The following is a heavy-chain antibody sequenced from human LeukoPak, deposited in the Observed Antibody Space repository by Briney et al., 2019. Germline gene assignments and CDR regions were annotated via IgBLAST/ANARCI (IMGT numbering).Heavy chain of an antibody. CDR2: IYHSGST. CDR1: GYSISSGYY. CDR3: AREAVAGGLGSNYYYYGVDV. J-gene: IGHJ6*02. V-gene: IGHV4-38-2*02. Sequence: SETLSLTCTVSGYSISSGYYWGWIRQPPGKGLEWIGSIYHSGSTYYNPSLKSRVTISVDTSKNQFSLKLSSVTAADTAVYYCAREAVAGGLGSNYYYYGVDVWGQGTTVIVSS. D-gene: IGHD3-10*01.